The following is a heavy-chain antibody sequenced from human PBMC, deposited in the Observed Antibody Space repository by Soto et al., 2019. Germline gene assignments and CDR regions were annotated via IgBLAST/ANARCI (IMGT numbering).Heavy chain of an antibody. V-gene: IGHV4-59*03. Sequence: PSGTLSLPGSVSGGSISSYFRNWLRQPPGKGLEWIGYIYDDRTTDYNPSPKSRVTISLDMSKNQCSLKLSSVTAADTALYCCVSSRSAIYGHALDVWGQGTMVTVSS. CDR1: GGSISSYF. CDR2: IYDDRTT. J-gene: IGHJ3*01. CDR3: VSSRSAIYGHALDV. D-gene: IGHD2-2*01.